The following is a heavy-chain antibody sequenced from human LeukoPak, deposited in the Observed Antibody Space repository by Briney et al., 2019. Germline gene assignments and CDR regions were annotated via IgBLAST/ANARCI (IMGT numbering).Heavy chain of an antibody. Sequence: GVSLRLXCTASGFTHKNLWMQWVPHGPGKRLVWVSRLNGDGSVTNYADFVQGRFTISRDNAKNTLYLQIDSLRSEDTAVYYCARYSSSTGGASYYLDYWGHGTLVTVSS. V-gene: IGHV3-74*01. D-gene: IGHD6-6*01. CDR2: LNGDGSVT. CDR1: GFTHKNLW. CDR3: ARYSSSTGGASYYLDY. J-gene: IGHJ4*01.